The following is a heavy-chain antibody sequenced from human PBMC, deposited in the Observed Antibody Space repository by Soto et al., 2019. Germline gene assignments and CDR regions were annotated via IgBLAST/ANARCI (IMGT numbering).Heavy chain of an antibody. Sequence: QVQLVESGGGLVKPGGSLRLSCAASGFTFSDYYMNWIRQAPGKGLEWVSYISSSSSYTNYADSVKGRFTISRDNAKNSRYLQMNSLGAEDAALYYCARGRWLREAGGGYYGMDVWGQGATVTVSS. D-gene: IGHD5-12*01. CDR2: ISSSSSYT. J-gene: IGHJ6*02. CDR1: GFTFSDYY. V-gene: IGHV3-11*06. CDR3: ARGRWLREAGGGYYGMDV.